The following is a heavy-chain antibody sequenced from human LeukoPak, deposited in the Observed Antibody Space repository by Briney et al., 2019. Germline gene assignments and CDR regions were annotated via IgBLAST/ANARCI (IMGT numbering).Heavy chain of an antibody. CDR2: ISAYNGNT. D-gene: IGHD6-13*01. CDR1: GYTFTGYY. V-gene: IGHV1-18*04. CDR3: ARGVGILAAAGSNWFDP. J-gene: IGHJ5*02. Sequence: ASVKVSCKASGYTFTGYYMHWVRQAPGQGLEWMGWISAYNGNTNYAQKPQGRVTMTTDTSTSTAYMELRSLRSDDTAVYYCARGVGILAAAGSNWFDPWGQGTLVTVSS.